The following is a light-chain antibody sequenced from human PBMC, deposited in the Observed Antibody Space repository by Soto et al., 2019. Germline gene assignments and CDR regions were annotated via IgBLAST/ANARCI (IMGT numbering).Light chain of an antibody. V-gene: IGKV3-20*01. Sequence: EIVLTQSPGTLSVSPGERVTLSCRASQSVSDNFLAWYLQKPGQATRLLIYGASNRAAGTPDRFDGSGSGADFTLTINSLEPEDFAVYYCQQYSISPRTFGQGTKLEIK. CDR1: QSVSDNF. CDR3: QQYSISPRT. J-gene: IGKJ2*01. CDR2: GAS.